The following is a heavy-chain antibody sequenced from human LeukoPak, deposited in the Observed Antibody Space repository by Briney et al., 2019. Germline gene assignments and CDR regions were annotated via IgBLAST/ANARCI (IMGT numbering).Heavy chain of an antibody. CDR1: GFTFSSYG. J-gene: IGHJ6*02. Sequence: GGSLRLSCAASGFTFSSYGMGWVRQAPGKGLEWVGRIKSKTDGGTTDYAAPVKGRFTISRDDSKNTLYLQMNSLKTEDTAVYYCTTHSGSWDGYYYYYYGMDVWGQGTTVTVSS. D-gene: IGHD6-13*01. V-gene: IGHV3-15*01. CDR3: TTHSGSWDGYYYYYYGMDV. CDR2: IKSKTDGGTT.